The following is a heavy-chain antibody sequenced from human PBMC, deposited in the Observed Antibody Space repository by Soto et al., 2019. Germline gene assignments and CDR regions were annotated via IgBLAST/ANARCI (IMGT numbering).Heavy chain of an antibody. J-gene: IGHJ4*02. CDR1: GFTFSSYA. D-gene: IGHD6-19*01. V-gene: IGHV3-23*01. CDR2: ISGSGGST. Sequence: PGVSLRLSCAASGFTFSSYAMSWVRQAQGKGLEWVSAISGSGGSTYYADSVKGRFTISRDNSKNTLYLQMNSLRAEDTAVYYCAKDLKAVAGAFDYWGQGTLVNVSS. CDR3: AKDLKAVAGAFDY.